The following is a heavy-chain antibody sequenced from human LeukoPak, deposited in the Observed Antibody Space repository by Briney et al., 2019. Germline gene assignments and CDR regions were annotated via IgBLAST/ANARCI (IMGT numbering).Heavy chain of an antibody. J-gene: IGHJ4*02. CDR2: IKQDGSEK. CDR1: GFTFSSYW. D-gene: IGHD6-19*01. V-gene: IGHV3-7*01. Sequence: GGSLRLSCAASGFTFSSYWMSWVRRAPGKGLEWVANIKQDGSEKYYVDSVKGRFTISRDNAKSSLYLQMNSLRAEDTAVYYCAKELQEWLVPYYFDYWGQGTLVTVSS. CDR3: AKELQEWLVPYYFDY.